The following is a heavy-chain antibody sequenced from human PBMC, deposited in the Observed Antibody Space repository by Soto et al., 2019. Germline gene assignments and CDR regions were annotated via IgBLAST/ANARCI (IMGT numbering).Heavy chain of an antibody. CDR2: INHSGTT. V-gene: IGHV4-34*01. CDR1: VGSFSGYY. CDR3: ARLFYGLGAYSDY. Sequence: PSEALSLTCAVYVGSFSGYYWTWIRQPPGKGLEWIGEINHSGTTTYNPSLKSRVTISVDTSRDQFSLRLSSVTAADTAVYYCARLFYGLGAYSDYWGQGTLVTVSS. D-gene: IGHD3-10*01. J-gene: IGHJ4*02.